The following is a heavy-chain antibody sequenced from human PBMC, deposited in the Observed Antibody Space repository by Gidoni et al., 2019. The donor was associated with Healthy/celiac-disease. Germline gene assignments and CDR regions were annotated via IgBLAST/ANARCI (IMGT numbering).Heavy chain of an antibody. CDR1: GGSISSSSYY. V-gene: IGHV4-39*01. Sequence: QLQLQESGPGLVKPSETLSLTCTVSGGSISSSSYYWGWIRQPPGKGLEWIGSIYYSGSTYYNPTLKSRVTISVETSKNQFSLKLSSVTAADTAVYYCAKGWAAAGPFDYWGQGTLVAVSS. CDR3: AKGWAAAGPFDY. CDR2: IYYSGST. J-gene: IGHJ4*02. D-gene: IGHD6-13*01.